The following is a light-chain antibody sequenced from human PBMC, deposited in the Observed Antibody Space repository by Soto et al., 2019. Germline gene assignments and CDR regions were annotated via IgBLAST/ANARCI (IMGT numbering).Light chain of an antibody. CDR1: ETISTF. V-gene: IGKV1-39*01. CDR3: QQSYSSSPIT. Sequence: DIQLTQSPSSLSASVGDRVTMTCRASETISTFLNWYQHKPGKAPKLLISAASCLQSGVPPRFSGSGSGTDFTLTINSLRPEDFASYYCQQSYSSSPITFGPGTRLEIK. J-gene: IGKJ5*01. CDR2: AAS.